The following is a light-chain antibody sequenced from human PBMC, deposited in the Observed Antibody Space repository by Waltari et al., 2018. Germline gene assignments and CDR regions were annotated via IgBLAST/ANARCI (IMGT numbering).Light chain of an antibody. J-gene: IGLJ3*02. CDR1: NNDVGAFNY. CDR3: TSFRSGASWV. V-gene: IGLV2-14*03. Sequence: QSALPQPASVSGSPGQSIIISCAGTNNDVGAFNYVSWFQHHPGKAPKLIIHDVNKRPSGVSSRFSASKSDNTASLTISGLQAEDEANYYCTSFRSGASWVFGGGTTLTVL. CDR2: DVN.